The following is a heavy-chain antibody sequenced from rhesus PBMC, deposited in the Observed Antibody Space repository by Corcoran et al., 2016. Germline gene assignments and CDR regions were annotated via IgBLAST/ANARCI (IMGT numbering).Heavy chain of an antibody. CDR2: ISYTGKTI. D-gene: IGHD5-24*01. V-gene: IGHV3-136*01. CDR3: TRGGYSSSGLDS. Sequence: EVQLVESGGGLVQPGGSLRLSCAASGFTFSSYDMSWVRQAPGKGLEWVPNISYTGKTITYANSVKGRFTSSRDNAKNSLSLQMSSLRAEDTAVYYCTRGGYSSSGLDSWGQGVVVTVSS. J-gene: IGHJ6*01. CDR1: GFTFSSYD.